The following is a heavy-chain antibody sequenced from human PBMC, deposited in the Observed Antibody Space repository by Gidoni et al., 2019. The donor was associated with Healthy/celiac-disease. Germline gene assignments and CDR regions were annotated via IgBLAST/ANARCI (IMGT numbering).Heavy chain of an antibody. CDR1: GFTFRIYG. CDR3: AKPNSFVLRYFDWLSTHFDY. V-gene: IGHV3-30*02. Sequence: QVQLVESGGGVVQPGGSLRLSCPASGFTFRIYGMHWVRQDPGKGLEWVAFIRYDGSNKYYADSVKGRFTISRDNSKNTLYLQMNSLRAEDTAVYYCAKPNSFVLRYFDWLSTHFDYWGQGTLVTVSS. CDR2: IRYDGSNK. D-gene: IGHD3-9*01. J-gene: IGHJ4*02.